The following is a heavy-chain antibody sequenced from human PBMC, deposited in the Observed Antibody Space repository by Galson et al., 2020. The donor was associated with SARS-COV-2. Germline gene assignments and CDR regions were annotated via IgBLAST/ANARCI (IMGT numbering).Heavy chain of an antibody. V-gene: IGHV3-49*03. CDR1: GFTFGDYA. Sequence: GGSLRLSCTASGFTFGDYAMSWFRQAPGKGLEWVGFIRSKAYGGTTEYAASVKGRLTISRDDSKSIAYLQMNSLKTEDTAVYYCTRTDYGDYDYYYMDVWGKGTTVTVSS. CDR3: TRTDYGDYDYYYMDV. J-gene: IGHJ6*03. CDR2: IRSKAYGGTT. D-gene: IGHD4-17*01.